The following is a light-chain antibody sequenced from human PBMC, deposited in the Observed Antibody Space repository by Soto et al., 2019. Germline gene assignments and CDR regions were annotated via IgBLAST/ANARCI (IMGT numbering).Light chain of an antibody. CDR1: QSVSNW. CDR2: AAS. CDR3: QQANSVPIT. V-gene: IGKV1-12*01. J-gene: IGKJ5*01. Sequence: IQMTQSPSSVSASVGDRVTIACRASQSVSNWLAWYQQKPGKAPKLLIYAASTLQTGVPSSFSRIGSETDSTLAISSLQHEDFATYCYQQANSVPITFRQGTRLEIK.